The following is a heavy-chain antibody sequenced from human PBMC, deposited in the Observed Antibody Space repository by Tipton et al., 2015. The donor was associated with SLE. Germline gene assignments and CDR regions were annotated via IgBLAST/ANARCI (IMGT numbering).Heavy chain of an antibody. V-gene: IGHV4-61*09. Sequence: TLSLTCTVSGGSISSGSYYWSWIRQPAGKGLEWIGYIYTSGSTNYNPSLKSRVTISVDTSKNQFSLKLTSVTAADSAVYYCARGPRRYDSRGYYFLLGPPPDYFDYWGQGTLVTVSS. CDR2: IYTSGST. D-gene: IGHD3-22*01. CDR1: GGSISSGSYY. CDR3: ARGPRRYDSRGYYFLLGPPPDYFDY. J-gene: IGHJ4*02.